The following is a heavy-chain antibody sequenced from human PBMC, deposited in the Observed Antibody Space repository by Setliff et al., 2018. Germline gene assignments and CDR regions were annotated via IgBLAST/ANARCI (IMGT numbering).Heavy chain of an antibody. V-gene: IGHV3-9*01. CDR1: GFIFSGYW. D-gene: IGHD6-13*01. CDR3: AKDIGSSWYFGYYGMDV. Sequence: LRLSCAASGFIFSGYWMHWVRQAPGKGLEWVSGISWNSGIVAYADSVKGRFTISRDNAKNSLYLQMNSLRTEDTALYYCAKDIGSSWYFGYYGMDVWGQGTTVTVSS. CDR2: ISWNSGIV. J-gene: IGHJ6*02.